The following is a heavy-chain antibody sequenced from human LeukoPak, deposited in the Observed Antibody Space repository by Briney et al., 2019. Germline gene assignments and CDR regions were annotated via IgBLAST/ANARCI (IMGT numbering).Heavy chain of an antibody. D-gene: IGHD3-22*01. CDR3: AKDIGPMIVVPFDWFDP. Sequence: PGGSLRLSCAASGFTVSSNQMSWVRQAPGEGLEWVSLIYSGGTTRYAEYVKGRFTISRDNSKNTLYLQMNSLRADDTAVYYCAKDIGPMIVVPFDWFDPWGQGTLVTVSS. CDR1: GFTVSSNQ. CDR2: IYSGGTT. V-gene: IGHV3-53*01. J-gene: IGHJ5*02.